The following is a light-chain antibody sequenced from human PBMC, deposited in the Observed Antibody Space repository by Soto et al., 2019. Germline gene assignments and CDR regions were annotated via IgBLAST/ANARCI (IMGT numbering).Light chain of an antibody. CDR2: ATS. J-gene: IGKJ2*03. Sequence: EIVLTQSPGTLSLSPGESVTLSCRASQSVSSLYLAWYQQKPGQAPRLLIYATSSRATGIPDRFVGSGSGTDFTLTIGSLEPEDFPVYYCEQYGNSPGYSFGQGTRLEIK. V-gene: IGKV3-20*01. CDR3: EQYGNSPGYS. CDR1: QSVSSLY.